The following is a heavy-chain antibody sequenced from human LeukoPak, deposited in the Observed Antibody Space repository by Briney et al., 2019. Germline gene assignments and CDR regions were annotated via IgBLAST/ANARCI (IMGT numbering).Heavy chain of an antibody. CDR1: GYTFTSYY. D-gene: IGHD1-26*01. Sequence: ASVKVSCKASGYTFTSYYMHWVRRAPGQGLEWMGIINPSGGSTSYAQRFQGRVTMTRDTSTSTVYMELSSLRSEDTAVYYCARDGSWEPDYWGQGTLVTVSS. CDR2: INPSGGST. CDR3: ARDGSWEPDY. J-gene: IGHJ4*02. V-gene: IGHV1-46*03.